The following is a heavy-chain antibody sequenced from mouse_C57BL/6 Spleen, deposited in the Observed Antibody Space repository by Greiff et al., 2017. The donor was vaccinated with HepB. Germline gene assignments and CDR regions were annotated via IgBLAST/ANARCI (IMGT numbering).Heavy chain of an antibody. D-gene: IGHD4-1*01. CDR1: GYSFTGYY. V-gene: IGHV1-42*01. CDR3: ARAASWDWFAY. CDR2: INPSTGGT. J-gene: IGHJ3*01. Sequence: VQLQQSGPELVKPGASVKISCKASGYSFTGYYMNWVKQSPEKSLEWIGEINPSTGGTTYNQKFKAKATLTVDKSSSTAYMQLKSLTSEDSAVYYCARAASWDWFAYWGQGTLVTVSA.